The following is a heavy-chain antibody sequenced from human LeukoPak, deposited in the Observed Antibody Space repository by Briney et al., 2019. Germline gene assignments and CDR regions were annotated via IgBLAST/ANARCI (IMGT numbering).Heavy chain of an antibody. CDR3: ARQTGSGLFTLP. CDR2: IYYTGNT. Sequence: PSETLSLTCTVSGVSISSSNSYWGWIRQPPGKGLEWIGGIYYTGNTYYNASLKSRVTISIDTSKNQISLRLTSVTATDTAMYYCARQTGSGLFTLPGGQGTLVTVSS. CDR1: GVSISSSNSY. D-gene: IGHD3/OR15-3a*01. V-gene: IGHV4-39*01. J-gene: IGHJ4*02.